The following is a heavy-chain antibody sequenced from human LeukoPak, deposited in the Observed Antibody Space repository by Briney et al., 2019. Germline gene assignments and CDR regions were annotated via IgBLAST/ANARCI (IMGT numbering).Heavy chain of an antibody. CDR3: ARGRGSCSGGSCYASTARRPIASEKTKNNWFDP. V-gene: IGHV4-34*01. CDR2: INYSGST. CDR1: GVSFSGYD. Sequence: SETLSLTCAVSGVSFSGYDWSWIRQPPGKGLEWIGEINYSGSTNYNPALKSGVTISVDTSKKQFSLRLSSATAADTAVYYCARGRGSCSGGSCYASTARRPIASEKTKNNWFDPWGQGTLVSVSS. J-gene: IGHJ5*02. D-gene: IGHD2-15*01.